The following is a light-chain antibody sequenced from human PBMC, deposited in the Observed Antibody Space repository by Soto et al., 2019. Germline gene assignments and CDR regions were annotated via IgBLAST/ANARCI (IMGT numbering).Light chain of an antibody. CDR2: GSS. Sequence: QAVLTQPPSVSGAPGQRVTISCTGSSSNIGAGYPVHWYQQFPGTAPKLLIFGSSNRPSGVPDRFSGSKSGTSASLAITWLQAEDEADYYCQSFDSSLSGALFGGGTKLTVL. CDR1: SSNIGAGYP. CDR3: QSFDSSLSGAL. J-gene: IGLJ2*01. V-gene: IGLV1-40*01.